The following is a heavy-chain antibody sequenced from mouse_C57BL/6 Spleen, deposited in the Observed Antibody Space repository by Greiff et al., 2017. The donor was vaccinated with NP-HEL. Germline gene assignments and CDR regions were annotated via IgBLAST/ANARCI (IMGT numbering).Heavy chain of an antibody. J-gene: IGHJ2*01. CDR3: ASPYYGSSYYYFDY. Sequence: VHVKQSVAELVRPGASVKLSCTASGFNIKNTYMHWVKQRPEQGLEWIGRIDPANGNTKYAPKFQGKATITADTSSNTAYLQLSSLTSEDTAIYYCASPYYGSSYYYFDYWGQGTTLTVSS. CDR1: GFNIKNTY. D-gene: IGHD1-1*01. V-gene: IGHV14-3*01. CDR2: IDPANGNT.